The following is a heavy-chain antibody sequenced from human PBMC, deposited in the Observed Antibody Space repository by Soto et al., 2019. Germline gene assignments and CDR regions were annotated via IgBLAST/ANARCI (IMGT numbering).Heavy chain of an antibody. CDR3: AKGSGYYFDSNAYIDY. Sequence: GGSLRLSCAASGFTFSSYAMSWVRQAPGKGLEWVSGIRGSAGRTYHADSVKGRFTISRDNLKNTLYLQMNSLRAEDTAIYYCAKGSGYYFDSNAYIDYWGQGTLVTVSS. V-gene: IGHV3-23*01. CDR1: GFTFSSYA. J-gene: IGHJ4*02. D-gene: IGHD3-22*01. CDR2: IRGSAGRT.